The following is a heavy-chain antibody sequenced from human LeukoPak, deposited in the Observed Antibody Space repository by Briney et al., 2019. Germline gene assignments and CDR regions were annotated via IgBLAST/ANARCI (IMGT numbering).Heavy chain of an antibody. D-gene: IGHD3-9*01. CDR3: ARDQTGPMGYYYYGMAV. CDR2: IYSGGST. J-gene: IGHJ6*02. CDR1: GFTVSSNY. V-gene: IGHV3-66*01. Sequence: GGSLRLSCAASGFTVSSNYMSWVRQAPGKGLEWVSVIYSGGSTYYADSVKGRFTISRDNSKNTLYLQMNSLRAEDTAVYYCARDQTGPMGYYYYGMAVWGQGTTVTVSS.